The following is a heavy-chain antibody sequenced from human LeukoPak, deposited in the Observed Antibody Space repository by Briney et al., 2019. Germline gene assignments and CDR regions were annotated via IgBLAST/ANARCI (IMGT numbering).Heavy chain of an antibody. CDR3: ARAKGMITFGYLDY. D-gene: IGHD3-16*01. Sequence: SETLSLTCAVYGGSFSGYYWSWIRQPPGKGLEWIGSIYHSGSTYYNPSLKSRVTISVDTSKNQFSLKLSSVTAADTAVYYCARAKGMITFGYLDYWGQGTLVTVSS. J-gene: IGHJ4*02. V-gene: IGHV4-34*01. CDR1: GGSFSGYY. CDR2: IYHSGST.